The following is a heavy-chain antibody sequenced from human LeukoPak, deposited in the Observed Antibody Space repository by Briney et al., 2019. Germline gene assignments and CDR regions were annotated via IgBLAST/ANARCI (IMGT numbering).Heavy chain of an antibody. CDR3: AKDVGIHWYFDL. CDR1: GFAFRSYS. V-gene: IGHV3-48*01. Sequence: LPGGSLRLSCVASGFAFRSYSMNWVRQAPGKGLEWVAYIGSTGSTIYYADSVKGRFTISRDTAKNSLYLQMRSLTAEDTAVYYCAKDVGIHWYFDLWGRGTPVTVSS. D-gene: IGHD2-15*01. J-gene: IGHJ2*01. CDR2: IGSTGSTI.